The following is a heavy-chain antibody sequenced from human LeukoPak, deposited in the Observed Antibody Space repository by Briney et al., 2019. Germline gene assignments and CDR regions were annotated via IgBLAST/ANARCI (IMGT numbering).Heavy chain of an antibody. CDR2: ISAYNGNT. CDR3: AYDSSGYRVAAFDY. J-gene: IGHJ4*02. V-gene: IGHV1-18*01. D-gene: IGHD3-22*01. Sequence: ASVKVSCKASGYTFTSYGISWVRQAPGQGLEWMGWISAYNGNTNYAQKLQGRVTKTTDTSTSTAYMELRSLRSDDTAVYYCAYDSSGYRVAAFDYWGQGTLVTVSS. CDR1: GYTFTSYG.